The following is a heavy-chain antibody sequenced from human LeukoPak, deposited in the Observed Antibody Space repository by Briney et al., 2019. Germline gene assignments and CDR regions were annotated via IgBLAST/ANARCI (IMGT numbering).Heavy chain of an antibody. CDR1: GFTFSSYW. D-gene: IGHD2-15*01. Sequence: HPGGSLRLSCAASGFTFSSYWMSWVRQAPGKGLEWVAKIKEDGSDKYYVDSVKGRFTISRDNAKNSLYLEMNSLRAEDTAVYYCARGGGSLGYWGQGTLVTVSS. CDR2: IKEDGSDK. V-gene: IGHV3-7*04. J-gene: IGHJ4*02. CDR3: ARGGGSLGY.